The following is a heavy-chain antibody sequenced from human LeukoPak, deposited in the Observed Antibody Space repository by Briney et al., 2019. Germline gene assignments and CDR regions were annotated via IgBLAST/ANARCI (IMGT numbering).Heavy chain of an antibody. CDR2: IYYSGST. J-gene: IGHJ2*01. V-gene: IGHV4-59*01. D-gene: IGHD2-2*01. CDR3: ARFVVVPAAIEYWYFDL. CDR1: GGSISSYY. Sequence: PSETLSLTCTVSGGSISSYYWSWIRQPPGKGLEWIGYIYYSGSTNYNPSLKSRVTISVDTSKNQFSLKLSSVTAADTAVYYCARFVVVPAAIEYWYFDLWGRGTLVTVSS.